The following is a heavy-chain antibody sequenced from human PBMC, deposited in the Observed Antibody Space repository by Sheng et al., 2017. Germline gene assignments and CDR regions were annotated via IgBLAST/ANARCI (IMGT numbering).Heavy chain of an antibody. J-gene: IGHJ4*01. D-gene: IGHD6-13*01. CDR3: ARAWAQVGTAVPPLDH. V-gene: IGHV3-7*01. Sequence: EVHLVESGGGLVQPGGSLRLSCAASGFTFRSYWMSWVRQAPGRGLEWVANIKQDGTETYYVDSVKGRFTISRDNAENSLHLQMNSLRAEDTAVYYCARAWAQVGTAVPPLDHWG. CDR1: GFTFRSYW. CDR2: IKQDGTET.